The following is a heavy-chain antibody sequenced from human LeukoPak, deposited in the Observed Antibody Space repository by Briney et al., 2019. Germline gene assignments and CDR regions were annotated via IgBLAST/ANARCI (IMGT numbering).Heavy chain of an antibody. CDR3: ARDRQHYYDSSGYYTGVYFDY. CDR1: GFTFSSNY. V-gene: IGHV3-66*01. Sequence: GGSLRLSCAASGFTFSSNYMSWVRQAPGKGLEWVSVIYSGGSTYYSDSVKGGFTISRDNYKKTLDLQMNSLRAEDTAVYYCARDRQHYYDSSGYYTGVYFDYWGQGTLVTVSS. CDR2: IYSGGST. D-gene: IGHD3-22*01. J-gene: IGHJ4*02.